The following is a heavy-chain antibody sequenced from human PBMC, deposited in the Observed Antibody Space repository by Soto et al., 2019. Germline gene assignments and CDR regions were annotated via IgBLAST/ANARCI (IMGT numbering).Heavy chain of an antibody. J-gene: IGHJ3*02. V-gene: IGHV3-30*18. CDR1: GFTFSSYG. CDR3: AKAPTITGTVNDAFDI. CDR2: ISFDGTNK. D-gene: IGHD1-20*01. Sequence: PGGSLRLSCAASGFTFSSYGMHWVRQAPGKGLEWVAVISFDGTNKYYTDSVKGRFTISRDNPKSTMYLQMSSLRAEDTAVYYCAKAPTITGTVNDAFDIWGQGTMVTVSS.